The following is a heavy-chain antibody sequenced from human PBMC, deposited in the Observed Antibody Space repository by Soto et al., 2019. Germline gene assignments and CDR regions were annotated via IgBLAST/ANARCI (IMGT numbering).Heavy chain of an antibody. CDR1: GFTFSNAW. CDR3: TTDLDYYYYMDV. V-gene: IGHV3-15*01. Sequence: GGSLRLSCAASGFTFSNAWMSWVRQAPGKGLEWVGRIKSKTDGGTTDYAAPVKGRFTISRDDSKNTLYLQMNSLKTEDTAVSYCTTDLDYYYYMDVWGKGTTVTVSS. J-gene: IGHJ6*03. CDR2: IKSKTDGGTT.